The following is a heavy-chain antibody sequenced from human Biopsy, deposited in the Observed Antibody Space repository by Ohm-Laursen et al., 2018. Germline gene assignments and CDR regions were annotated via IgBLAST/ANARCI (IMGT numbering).Heavy chain of an antibody. D-gene: IGHD3-9*01. CDR1: GLAFSYYG. V-gene: IGHV3-33*01. Sequence: SLRLSCAASGLAFSYYGLHWVRQAPGKGLQRVAVMWSDGINKNYADSVKGRFTVSRDNSNNVLYLQMSSLRDEDSAVYYCARDDDTTGHYMILNHWGQGTLVTVSS. CDR2: MWSDGINK. CDR3: ARDDDTTGHYMILNH. J-gene: IGHJ5*02.